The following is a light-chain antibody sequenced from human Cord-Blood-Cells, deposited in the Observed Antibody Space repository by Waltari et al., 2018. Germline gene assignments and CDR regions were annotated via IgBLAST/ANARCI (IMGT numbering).Light chain of an antibody. Sequence: EIVMTQSPATLSVSPGERATLSCRASQSVSSNLAWYQQKPGQAPRLLIYGASTRATGIPASFSGSGSGTEFTLTISSLQSEDFAVYYCQQYNNWPPLTFGGVTKVEIK. V-gene: IGKV3-15*01. CDR2: GAS. CDR3: QQYNNWPPLT. CDR1: QSVSSN. J-gene: IGKJ4*01.